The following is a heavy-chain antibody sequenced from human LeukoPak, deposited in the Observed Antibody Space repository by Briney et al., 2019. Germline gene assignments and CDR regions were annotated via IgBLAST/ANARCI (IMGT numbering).Heavy chain of an antibody. Sequence: GGSLRLSCAASGFTFSSYAMSWVRQAPGKGLEWVAVISYDGSNKYYADSVKGRFTISRDNSKNTLYLQMNSLRAEDTAVYYCARRGSGGAFDIWGQGTMVTVSS. D-gene: IGHD1-26*01. J-gene: IGHJ3*02. CDR1: GFTFSSYA. V-gene: IGHV3-30*03. CDR3: ARRGSGGAFDI. CDR2: ISYDGSNK.